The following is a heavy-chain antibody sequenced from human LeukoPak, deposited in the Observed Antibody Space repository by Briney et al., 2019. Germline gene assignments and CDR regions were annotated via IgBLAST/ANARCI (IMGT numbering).Heavy chain of an antibody. J-gene: IGHJ4*02. Sequence: KPSETLSLTCTVSGGSISNYYWSWIRQPPGKGLEWIGSIYHSGSTYYNPSLKSRVTISVDTSKNQFSLKLSSVTAADTAVYYCARGYMITFGGVIVDGGYIDYWGQGTLVTVSS. CDR1: GGSISNYY. D-gene: IGHD3-16*02. CDR3: ARGYMITFGGVIVDGGYIDY. CDR2: IYHSGST. V-gene: IGHV4-38-2*02.